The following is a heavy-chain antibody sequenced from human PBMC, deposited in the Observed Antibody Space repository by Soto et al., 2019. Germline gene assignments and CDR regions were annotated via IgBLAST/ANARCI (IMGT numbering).Heavy chain of an antibody. Sequence: TGGSLRLSCATSGFTFSTHGMHWVRQAPGKGLEWVAIISYDAKNDYYVNSVKGRFTISRDNSKNTVYLYMNSLRPEDTGTYFCAHAGVYDLLSFDHWGPGTLVTVSS. D-gene: IGHD5-12*01. CDR3: AHAGVYDLLSFDH. CDR2: ISYDAKND. CDR1: GFTFSTHG. V-gene: IGHV3-30*03. J-gene: IGHJ4*02.